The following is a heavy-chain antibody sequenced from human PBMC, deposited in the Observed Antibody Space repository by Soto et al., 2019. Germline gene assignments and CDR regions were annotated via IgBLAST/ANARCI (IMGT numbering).Heavy chain of an antibody. CDR2: ISSRSSYM. V-gene: IGHV3-21*01. D-gene: IGHD3-3*01. J-gene: IGHJ6*02. CDR3: ARDQRYDFWSGYYRDYGMDV. Sequence: PGGSLRLSCATSGFTFSNAWMNWVRQAPGKGLEWVSSISSRSSYMYYADSVKGRFTISRDNAKISVYLQMNSLRAEDTAVYYCARDQRYDFWSGYYRDYGMDVWGQGTTVTVSS. CDR1: GFTFSNAW.